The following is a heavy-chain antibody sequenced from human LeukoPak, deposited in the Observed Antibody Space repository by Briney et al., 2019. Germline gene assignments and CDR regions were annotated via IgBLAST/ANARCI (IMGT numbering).Heavy chain of an antibody. D-gene: IGHD3-10*01. CDR1: SGSLSGYY. J-gene: IGHJ2*01. CDR2: IHHGGRT. Sequence: SETLSLTCAVYSGSLSGYYWSRIRQPPGKGLEWIGEIHHGGRTKYHPALKSRVTISVDTPNNQFSLKLSSMTAADTAVYYCARHGDWYFALWGPGTLVTVSS. V-gene: IGHV4-34*01. CDR3: ARHGDWYFAL.